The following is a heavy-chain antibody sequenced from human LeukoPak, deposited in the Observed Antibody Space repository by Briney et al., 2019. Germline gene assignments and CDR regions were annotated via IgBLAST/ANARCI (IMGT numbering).Heavy chain of an antibody. D-gene: IGHD2-2*01. CDR2: IKSKTDGGTT. CDR1: GFTFSNAW. V-gene: IGHV3-15*01. Sequence: PGGSLRLSCAASGFTFSNAWMSWVRQAPGKGLEWVGRIKSKTDGGTTDYAAPVKGRFTISRDDSKNTLYLQMNSLRTEDTAVYYCTTDWVVTAEDYWGQGTLVTVSS. J-gene: IGHJ4*02. CDR3: TTDWVVTAEDY.